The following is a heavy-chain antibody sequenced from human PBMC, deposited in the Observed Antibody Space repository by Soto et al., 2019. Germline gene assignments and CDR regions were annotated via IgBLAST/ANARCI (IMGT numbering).Heavy chain of an antibody. CDR3: AKDLGEFGLAVVRYYFYYGMDV. CDR1: GFTFSSYG. D-gene: IGHD3-16*01. V-gene: IGHV3-30*18. Sequence: QVQLVESGGGVVQPGRSLRLSCAPSGFTFSSYGMHWVRQAPGKGLEWVAVISYDGTNKYYADSVKGRFTISRDNSNNTLYLQMDSLRPEDTAVYLCAKDLGEFGLAVVRYYFYYGMDVWGQGTTVTVSS. J-gene: IGHJ6*02. CDR2: ISYDGTNK.